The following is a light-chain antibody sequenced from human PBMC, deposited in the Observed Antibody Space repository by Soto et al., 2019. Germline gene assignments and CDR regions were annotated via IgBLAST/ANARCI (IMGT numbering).Light chain of an antibody. CDR3: CSCAGSSTLGG. Sequence: QSVLTQPASVSGSPGQSITISCTGTSSDVGSYNLVSWYQQHPGKAPKLMIYEVSKRPSGVSNRFSGSKSGNTASLTISGLQAEDEAEYYCCSCAGSSTLGGFGTGTNVPV. J-gene: IGLJ1*01. CDR2: EVS. V-gene: IGLV2-23*02. CDR1: SSDVGSYNL.